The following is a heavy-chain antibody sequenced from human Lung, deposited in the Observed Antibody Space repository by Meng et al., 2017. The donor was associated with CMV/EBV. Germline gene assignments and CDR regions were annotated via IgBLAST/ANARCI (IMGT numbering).Heavy chain of an antibody. CDR2: INQDGGDK. J-gene: IGHJ5*02. CDR3: ARGSGMWFDP. CDR1: GFTFSGFW. Sequence: LTCAASGFTFSGFWMSWVRQAPGKGLEWVANINQDGGDKYYVDSVTGRFTISRDNAKNLVYLQLNSLRVEDTAIYYCARGSGMWFDPWGQGTLVTVSS. V-gene: IGHV3-7*01.